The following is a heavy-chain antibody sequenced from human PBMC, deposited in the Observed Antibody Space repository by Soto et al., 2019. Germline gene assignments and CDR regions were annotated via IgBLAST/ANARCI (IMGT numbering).Heavy chain of an antibody. CDR1: GFTFSSYA. V-gene: IGHV3-23*01. CDR3: ARRSSGSDYDY. J-gene: IGHJ4*02. Sequence: EVQLLESGGGLVQPGGSLRLSCAASGFTFSSYAMRWVRQAPGKGLEWVSAISGSGGSTYYADSVKGRFTISRDNSKNTLYLQMNSLRAVDTAVYYCARRSSGSDYDYWGQGTLVTVSS. CDR2: ISGSGGST. D-gene: IGHD1-26*01.